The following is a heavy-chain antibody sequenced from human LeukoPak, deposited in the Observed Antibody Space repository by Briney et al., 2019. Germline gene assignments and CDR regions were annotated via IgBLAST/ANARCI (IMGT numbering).Heavy chain of an antibody. CDR2: IYHSGST. V-gene: IGHV4-38-2*02. Sequence: SETLSLTCTVSGYSISSGYYWGWIRQPPGKGLEWIGSIYHSGSTYYNPSLKSRVTISVDTSKNQFSLKLSSVTAADTAVYYCARGDVSSGWFDPWGQGTLVTVSS. D-gene: IGHD3-22*01. CDR1: GYSISSGYY. CDR3: ARGDVSSGWFDP. J-gene: IGHJ5*02.